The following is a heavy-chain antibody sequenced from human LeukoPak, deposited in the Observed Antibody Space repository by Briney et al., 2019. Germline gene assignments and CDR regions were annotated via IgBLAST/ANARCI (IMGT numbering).Heavy chain of an antibody. Sequence: SVKVSCKASGGTFNSYAISWVRQAPGQGLEWMGGIIPMFGTANYAQKFQGRVSITTDESTSTAYMELSSLRSEDTAVYYCARGVVSAAMYYYYYYMDVWGKGTTVTVSS. CDR1: GGTFNSYA. CDR2: IIPMFGTA. J-gene: IGHJ6*03. D-gene: IGHD2-2*01. V-gene: IGHV1-69*05. CDR3: ARGVVSAAMYYYYYYMDV.